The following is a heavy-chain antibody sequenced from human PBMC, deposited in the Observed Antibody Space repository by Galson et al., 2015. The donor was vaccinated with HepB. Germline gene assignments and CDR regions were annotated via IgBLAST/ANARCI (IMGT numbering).Heavy chain of an antibody. J-gene: IGHJ5*02. CDR2: ISSSSSYT. V-gene: IGHV3-11*06. CDR1: GFTFCDYY. D-gene: IGHD2-15*01. Sequence: SLRLSCAASGFTFCDYYMRWIRQAPGKGLEWVSYISSSSSYTNYADSVKGRFTISRDNAKNSLYLQMNSLRAEDTAVYYCARDLCSGGSCPHNWVDPWGQGTRVTVAS. CDR3: ARDLCSGGSCPHNWVDP.